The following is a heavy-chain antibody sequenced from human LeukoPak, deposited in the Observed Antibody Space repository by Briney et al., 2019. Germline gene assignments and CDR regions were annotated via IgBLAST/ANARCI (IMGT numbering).Heavy chain of an antibody. D-gene: IGHD3-22*01. V-gene: IGHV3-23*01. J-gene: IGHJ4*02. CDR2: VSGSGGST. Sequence: GGSLRLSCAASGFTFSSYAMIWVRQAPGKGLEWVSAVSGSGGSTYYADSVKGRFTISRDNSKNTLYLQMNSLRAEDTAVYYCAKVHRDYYDSSGYYWFLDYWGQGTLVTVSS. CDR3: AKVHRDYYDSSGYYWFLDY. CDR1: GFTFSSYA.